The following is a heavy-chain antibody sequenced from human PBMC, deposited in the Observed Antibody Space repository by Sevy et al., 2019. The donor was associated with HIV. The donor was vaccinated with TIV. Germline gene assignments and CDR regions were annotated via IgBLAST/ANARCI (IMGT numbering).Heavy chain of an antibody. CDR2: ISAYNGNT. V-gene: IGHV1-18*01. D-gene: IGHD2-15*01. Sequence: ASVKVSCKASGYTFTSYGISWVRQAPGQGLEWMGWISAYNGNTNYAQKLQGRVTMTTDTSTSTAYMELRSLRSADTAVYYCARVMGAVVYGMDVWGQGTTVTVSS. CDR3: ARVMGAVVYGMDV. CDR1: GYTFTSYG. J-gene: IGHJ6*02.